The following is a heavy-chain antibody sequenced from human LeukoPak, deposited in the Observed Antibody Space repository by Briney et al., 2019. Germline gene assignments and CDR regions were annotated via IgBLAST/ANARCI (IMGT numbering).Heavy chain of an antibody. D-gene: IGHD6-13*01. Sequence: SETLSLTCTVSGGSITDYYWRWVRQPPGKRLEWIGYIYYSGSTNYNPSLKSRVTISVDTSKNPFSLMLSSVTAADTAVYYCARAWSAALTTFDYWGQGTLVTVSS. CDR2: IYYSGST. V-gene: IGHV4-59*01. CDR3: ARAWSAALTTFDY. CDR1: GGSITDYY. J-gene: IGHJ4*02.